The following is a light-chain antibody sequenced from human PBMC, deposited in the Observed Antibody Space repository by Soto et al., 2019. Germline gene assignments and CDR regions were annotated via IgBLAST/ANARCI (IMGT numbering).Light chain of an antibody. J-gene: IGLJ1*01. CDR2: RNN. V-gene: IGLV1-47*01. CDR1: SSNIGSNY. Sequence: SVLTQPPSASGTPGQRVTISCSGSSSNIGSNYVYWYQQLPGTAPKLLIYRNNQRPSGVPDRFSGSKSGTSASLAISGLRSEDEADDYCAAWDDSLSGYVFGTGTKVTVL. CDR3: AAWDDSLSGYV.